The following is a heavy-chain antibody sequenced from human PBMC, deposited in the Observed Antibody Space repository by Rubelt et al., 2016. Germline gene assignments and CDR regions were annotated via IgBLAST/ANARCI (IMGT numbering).Heavy chain of an antibody. CDR1: GYTFTSYD. D-gene: IGHD3-3*01. Sequence: QVQLVQSGAEVKKPGASVKVSCKASGYTFTSYDINWVRQATGQGLEWMGWMNPNSGNTGYAQKFQGRVTMTRNTYISTAYMELSRGGSGDVAVYYCARVVNDFWSGYHNWFDPWGQGTLVTVSS. J-gene: IGHJ5*02. CDR2: MNPNSGNT. CDR3: ARVVNDFWSGYHNWFDP. V-gene: IGHV1-8*01.